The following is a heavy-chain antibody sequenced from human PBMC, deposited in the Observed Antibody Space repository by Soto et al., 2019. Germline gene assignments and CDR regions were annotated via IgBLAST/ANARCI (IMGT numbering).Heavy chain of an antibody. CDR1: GGSFSGYY. CDR2: INHRGST. V-gene: IGHV4-34*01. D-gene: IGHD3-22*01. J-gene: IGHJ4*02. CDR3: ARSRYSDSSGYYY. Sequence: PSETLSLTCAVYGGSFSGYYWSWIRQPPGRGLEWIGEINHRGSTNYNPSLKSRVTISVDRSKNQFSLKLSSVTAADTAVYYCARSRYSDSSGYYYWGQGTQVTVSS.